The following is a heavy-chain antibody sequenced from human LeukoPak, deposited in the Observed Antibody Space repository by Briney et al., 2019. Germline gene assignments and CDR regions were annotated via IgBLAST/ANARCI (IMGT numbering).Heavy chain of an antibody. CDR2: ISYDGSDK. Sequence: PGRSLRLSCAASGFTFSRYDMHWVRQAPGKGLEWVAVISYDGSDKYYVDSVKGRLTISRDNSKNTLYLQMNSLQAEDAAVYYCARVLSGSYDNYFDYWGQGTLVTVSS. CDR1: GFTFSRYD. CDR3: ARVLSGSYDNYFDY. J-gene: IGHJ4*02. D-gene: IGHD1-26*01. V-gene: IGHV3-30*03.